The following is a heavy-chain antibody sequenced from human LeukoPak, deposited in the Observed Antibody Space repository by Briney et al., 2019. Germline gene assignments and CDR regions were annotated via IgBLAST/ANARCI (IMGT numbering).Heavy chain of an antibody. Sequence: PGRSLRLSCAASGFTFDDYAMHWVRQAPGKGLEWVSGISWNSGSIGYADSVKGRFTISRDNAKNSLYLQMNSLRAEDTALYYCAKDTGAHIAVAGNHFDYWGQGTLVTVSS. CDR2: ISWNSGSI. V-gene: IGHV3-9*01. D-gene: IGHD6-19*01. CDR1: GFTFDDYA. J-gene: IGHJ4*02. CDR3: AKDTGAHIAVAGNHFDY.